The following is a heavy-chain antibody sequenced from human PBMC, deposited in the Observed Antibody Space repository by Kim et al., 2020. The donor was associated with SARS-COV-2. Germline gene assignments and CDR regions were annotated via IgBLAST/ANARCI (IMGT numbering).Heavy chain of an antibody. CDR2: ISYDGSDK. V-gene: IGHV3-30*04. J-gene: IGHJ4*02. CDR1: GFIFSNYA. CDR3: ARGYFDWLLNGFDF. D-gene: IGHD3-9*01. Sequence: GGSLRLSCAASGFIFSNYALHWVRQAPGKGLEWVALISYDGSDKYYADSVKGRVTISRDDSQNTLYLEMTGLRADDTATYYCARGYFDWLLNGFDFWGQGTLLTVSS.